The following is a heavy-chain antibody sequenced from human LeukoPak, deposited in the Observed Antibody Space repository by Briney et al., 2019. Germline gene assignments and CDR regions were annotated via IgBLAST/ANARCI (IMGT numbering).Heavy chain of an antibody. CDR2: IYYSGST. CDR1: GGSISTYY. V-gene: IGHV4-59*08. J-gene: IGHJ4*02. D-gene: IGHD4-17*01. CDR3: ARHANYGDYPLDY. Sequence: SETPSLTCTVSGGSISTYYWSWIRQPPGKGLEYIGYIYYSGSTNYNPSLNSRVTISVDTSKNQFSLKLSSVTAADTAVYYCARHANYGDYPLDYWGQGTLVTVSS.